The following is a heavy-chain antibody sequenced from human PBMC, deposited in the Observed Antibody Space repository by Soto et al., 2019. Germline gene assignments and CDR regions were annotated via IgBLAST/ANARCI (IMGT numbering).Heavy chain of an antibody. D-gene: IGHD4-17*01. Sequence: SETLSLTCTVSGGSMSSYYWICLRQPPGKGLEWIGYIYYSGNTKYNPSLGSRVTISADTSKNQSSLKLVSVTAADTAVYYCARSPGSTTANYIDYWGQGTLVTVSS. CDR1: GGSMSSYY. CDR3: ARSPGSTTANYIDY. J-gene: IGHJ4*02. CDR2: IYYSGNT. V-gene: IGHV4-59*08.